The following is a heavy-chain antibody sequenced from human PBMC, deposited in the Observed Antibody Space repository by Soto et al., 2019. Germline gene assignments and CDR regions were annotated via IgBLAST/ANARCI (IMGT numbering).Heavy chain of an antibody. J-gene: IGHJ4*02. CDR2: MYYTGTT. Sequence: PSWTXALSCRLSGGCVTIGGDDVNWIRQSPGKVLDWIGYMYYTGTTNYNPSLRSRVSISIDTSKNQFSLKLTYVNDADTAIYYCVRDVMGTWGQGTQV. D-gene: IGHD2-8*01. V-gene: IGHV4-61*08. CDR3: VRDVMGT. CDR1: GGCVTIGGDD.